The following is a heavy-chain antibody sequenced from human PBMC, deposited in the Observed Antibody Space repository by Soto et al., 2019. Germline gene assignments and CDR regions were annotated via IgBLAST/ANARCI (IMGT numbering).Heavy chain of an antibody. V-gene: IGHV4-34*01. J-gene: IGHJ6*02. CDR2: INHSGST. D-gene: IGHD6-13*01. CDR1: GGSFSGYY. Sequence: SETLSLTCAVYGGSFSGYYWSWIRQPPGKGLEWIGEINHSGSTNYNPSLKSRVTISVDTSKNQFSLKLSSVTAADTAVYYCARSTGYSSSWYYYYYGMDVWGQGXTVTVYS. CDR3: ARSTGYSSSWYYYYYGMDV.